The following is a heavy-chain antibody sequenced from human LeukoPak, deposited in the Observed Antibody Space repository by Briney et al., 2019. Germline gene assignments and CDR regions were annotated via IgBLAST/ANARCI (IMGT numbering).Heavy chain of an antibody. J-gene: IGHJ6*02. V-gene: IGHV3-30-3*01. Sequence: GGSLRLSCAASGFTFSSYAMHWVRQAPGKGLEWVAVISYDGSNKYYADSVKGRFTISRDNSKNTLYLQMNSLRAEDTAVYYCARGGRTTWHGMDVWGQGTTVTVSS. CDR1: GFTFSSYA. CDR2: ISYDGSNK. CDR3: ARGGRTTWHGMDV. D-gene: IGHD4-17*01.